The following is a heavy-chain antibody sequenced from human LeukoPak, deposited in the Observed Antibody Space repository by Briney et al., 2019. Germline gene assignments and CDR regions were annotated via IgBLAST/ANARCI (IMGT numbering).Heavy chain of an antibody. CDR2: INHSGST. Sequence: SETLSLTCAVYGGSFSGYYWSWIRQPPGKGLEWIGEINHSGSTNYNPSLKSRVTISVDTSKNQFSLKLSSVTAADTAVYYCASASLDFPNDAFDIWGQGTMVTVSS. CDR1: GGSFSGYY. CDR3: ASASLDFPNDAFDI. V-gene: IGHV4-34*01. D-gene: IGHD3/OR15-3a*01. J-gene: IGHJ3*02.